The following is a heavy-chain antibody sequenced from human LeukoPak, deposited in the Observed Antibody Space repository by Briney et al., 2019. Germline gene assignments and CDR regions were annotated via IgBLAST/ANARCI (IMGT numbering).Heavy chain of an antibody. CDR1: GFTFSKYV. V-gene: IGHV3-23*01. CDR3: AKDARAYGSGPLDS. D-gene: IGHD3-10*01. Sequence: GGSLRLSCTASGFTFSKYVVRWVRQAPGKGLEWVSAISTGGGSTYYAASVKGRFTISRDNSKNTLYLQMNSLRAEDTAVYYCAKDARAYGSGPLDSWGQRTLVTVSS. J-gene: IGHJ4*02. CDR2: ISTGGGST.